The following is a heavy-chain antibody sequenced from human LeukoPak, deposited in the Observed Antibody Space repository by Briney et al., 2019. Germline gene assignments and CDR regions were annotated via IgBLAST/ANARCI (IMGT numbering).Heavy chain of an antibody. CDR2: INSDGSST. CDR3: ARDLSEYGWFGELYY. J-gene: IGHJ4*02. CDR1: DFSFITYA. V-gene: IGHV3-74*01. Sequence: PSGGSLRLSCAASDFSFITYAMSWVRQAPGKGLVWVSRINSDGSSTNYADSVKGRSTISRDNAKNTLYLQMNSLRAEDTAVYYCARDLSEYGWFGELYYWGQGTLVTVSS. D-gene: IGHD3-10*01.